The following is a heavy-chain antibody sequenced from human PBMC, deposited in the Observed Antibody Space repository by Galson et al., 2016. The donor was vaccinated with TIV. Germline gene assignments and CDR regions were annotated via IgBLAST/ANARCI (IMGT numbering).Heavy chain of an antibody. V-gene: IGHV3-23*01. CDR3: AKRINYGGDAFEN. D-gene: IGHD4-23*01. Sequence: SLRLSCAASGFTFNNYAMSWVRQAPGKGLEWVSGISGSGGVTYFADSVKGRFTISRDNSKNPLYLQLNSLRAEDTAVYYCAKRINYGGDAFENWGQWTMVTVSS. CDR1: GFTFNNYA. J-gene: IGHJ3*02. CDR2: ISGSGGVT.